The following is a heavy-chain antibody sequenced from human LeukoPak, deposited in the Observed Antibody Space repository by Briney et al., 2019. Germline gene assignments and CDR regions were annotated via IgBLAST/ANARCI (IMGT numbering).Heavy chain of an antibody. CDR3: ARDRGALRYYGSGSLDY. J-gene: IGHJ4*02. CDR1: GYTFTGYY. D-gene: IGHD3-10*01. CDR2: INPNSGGT. Sequence: ASVKVSCKASGYTFTGYYVHWVRQAPGQGLEWMGWINPNSGGTNYAQKFQGRVTMTRDTSISTAYMELSRLRSDDTAVYYCARDRGALRYYGSGSLDYWGQGTLVTVSS. V-gene: IGHV1-2*02.